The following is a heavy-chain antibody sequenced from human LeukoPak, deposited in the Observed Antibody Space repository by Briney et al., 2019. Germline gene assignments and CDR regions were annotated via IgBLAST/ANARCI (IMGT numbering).Heavy chain of an antibody. V-gene: IGHV3-74*01. Sequence: GGSLRLSCAASGFTFSSYWMNWVRQAPGKGLAWVSRIASDGSSTTYADSVKGRFSISRDNAKNTLYLQMNSLRVEDTAVYYCATMVRGVIIPDYWGQGTLVTVSS. J-gene: IGHJ4*02. CDR2: IASDGSST. CDR1: GFTFSSYW. CDR3: ATMVRGVIIPDY. D-gene: IGHD3-10*01.